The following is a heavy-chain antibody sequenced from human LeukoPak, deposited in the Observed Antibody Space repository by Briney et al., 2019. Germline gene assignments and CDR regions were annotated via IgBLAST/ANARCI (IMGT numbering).Heavy chain of an antibody. V-gene: IGHV1-69*13. CDR2: IIPIFGTA. J-gene: IGHJ4*02. D-gene: IGHD3-22*01. CDR1: EGTFSSYA. CDR3: ASPGYDSSGYYMYYFDY. Sequence: SVKVSCKASEGTFSSYAISWVRQDPGQGLEWMGGIIPIFGTANYAQKFQGRVTITADESTSTAYMELSSLRSEDTAVYYCASPGYDSSGYYMYYFDYWGQGTLVTVSS.